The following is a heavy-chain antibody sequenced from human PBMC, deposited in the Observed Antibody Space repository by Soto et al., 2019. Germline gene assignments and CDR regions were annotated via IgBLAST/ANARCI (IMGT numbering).Heavy chain of an antibody. CDR3: AREFPYYESSDSYFDY. V-gene: IGHV4-4*02. J-gene: IGHJ4*02. Sequence: PSETLSLTCAVSGDSIGNNVWWSWVRQPPGKGLEWIGEVYQNGLTDSNPSLQGRVTMSADMSKNQFSLKVTSVTPEDTAVYYCAREFPYYESSDSYFDYWGQGALVTVSS. D-gene: IGHD3-16*01. CDR2: VYQNGLT. CDR1: GDSIGNNVW.